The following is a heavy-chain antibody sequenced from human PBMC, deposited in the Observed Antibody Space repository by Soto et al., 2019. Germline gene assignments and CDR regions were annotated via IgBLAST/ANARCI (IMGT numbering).Heavy chain of an antibody. J-gene: IGHJ6*02. V-gene: IGHV4-59*01. CDR1: GGSISSYY. CDR3: ARDGALYYYYGMDV. D-gene: IGHD3-16*01. Sequence: SETLSLTCTVSGGSISSYYWSWIRQPPGKGLEWIGYIYYSGSTNYNPSLKSRVTISVDTSKNQFSLKLSSVTAADTAVYYCARDGALYYYYGMDVWGQGTTVTVSS. CDR2: IYYSGST.